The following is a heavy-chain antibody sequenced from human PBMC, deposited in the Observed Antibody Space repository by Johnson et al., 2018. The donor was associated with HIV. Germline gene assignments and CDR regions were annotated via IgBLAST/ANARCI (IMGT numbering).Heavy chain of an antibody. CDR3: ASEVRGVLDI. V-gene: IGHV3-66*01. D-gene: IGHD3-10*01. J-gene: IGHJ3*02. Sequence: EVQLVESGGGLVQPGRSLRLSCAASGFTVTTKYMSWVRQAPGKGLEWVSVIYSGGSTYYADSVKGRFTISRDNSKNTLYLQMNSLRVEDTAVYYCASEVRGVLDIWGQGTMVTVSS. CDR1: GFTVTTKY. CDR2: IYSGGST.